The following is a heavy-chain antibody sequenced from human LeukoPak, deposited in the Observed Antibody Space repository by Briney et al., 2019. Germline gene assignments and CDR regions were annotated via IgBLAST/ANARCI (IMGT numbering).Heavy chain of an antibody. CDR2: INPNSGGT. CDR1: GYTFTGYY. V-gene: IGHV1-2*02. Sequence: ASVKVSCKASGYTFTGYYMHWVRQAPGQGLEWMGWINPNSGGTNYAQKFQGRVTMTRDTSISTAYMELSRLRSDDTAVYYCATRLHDYDDAFDIWGQGTMVTVSS. CDR3: ATRLHDYDDAFDI. J-gene: IGHJ3*02. D-gene: IGHD4-17*01.